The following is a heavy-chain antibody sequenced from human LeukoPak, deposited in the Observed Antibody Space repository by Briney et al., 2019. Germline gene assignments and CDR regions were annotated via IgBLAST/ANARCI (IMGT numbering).Heavy chain of an antibody. CDR2: ISSSSSYI. J-gene: IGHJ3*02. CDR3: VRESFIAAAGTGHDAFDI. Sequence: GGSLRLSCAASGFTFSSYSMNWVRQAPGKGLEWVSSISSSSSYIYYADSVKGRFTISRDNAKNSLYLQMNSLRAEDTAVYYCVRESFIAAAGTGHDAFDIWGQGTMVTVSS. CDR1: GFTFSSYS. D-gene: IGHD6-13*01. V-gene: IGHV3-21*01.